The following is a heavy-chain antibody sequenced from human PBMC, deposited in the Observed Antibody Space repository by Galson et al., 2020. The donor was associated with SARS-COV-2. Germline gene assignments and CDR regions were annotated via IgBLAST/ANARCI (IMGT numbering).Heavy chain of an antibody. CDR1: GFTFNSHA. V-gene: IGHV3-30*12. D-gene: IGHD2-15*01. J-gene: IGHJ4*02. CDR3: ARDGQHGGSWAFDC. Sequence: GGSLRLSCAASGFTFNSHAMHWVRQAPGKGLEWVAQIFYDGSDTYYADSVKGRFTISRDNSENTAYLQMNNLRAEDTARYYCARDGQHGGSWAFDCCGQGTLVAVAS. CDR2: IFYDGSDT.